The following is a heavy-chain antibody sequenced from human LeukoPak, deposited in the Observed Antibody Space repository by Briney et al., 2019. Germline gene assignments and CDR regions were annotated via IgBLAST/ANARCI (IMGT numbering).Heavy chain of an antibody. V-gene: IGHV1-2*06. CDR2: INPNSGGT. Sequence: APVKVSCKASGYTFTGYYMHWVRQAPGQGLEWMGRINPNSGGTNYAQKFQGRVTMTRDTSISTAYMELNRLRSDDTAVYYCARGFGSSPRDYWGQGTLVTVSS. D-gene: IGHD6-13*01. CDR1: GYTFTGYY. CDR3: ARGFGSSPRDY. J-gene: IGHJ4*02.